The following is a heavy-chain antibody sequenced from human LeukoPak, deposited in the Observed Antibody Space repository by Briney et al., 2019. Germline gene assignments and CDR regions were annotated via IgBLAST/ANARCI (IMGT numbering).Heavy chain of an antibody. J-gene: IGHJ4*02. CDR2: IRYGGTNK. CDR1: GFTFTGYG. CDR3: AKDPRDCSSTSCYTAAAGFDY. Sequence: GGSLRLSCAASGFTFTGYGMHWVRQAPGKGLEWVAFIRYGGTNKYYADSVKGRFTISRDNSRNTLYLQMSSLRAEDTAVYYCAKDPRDCSSTSCYTAAAGFDYWGQGTLVTVSS. V-gene: IGHV3-30*02. D-gene: IGHD2-2*02.